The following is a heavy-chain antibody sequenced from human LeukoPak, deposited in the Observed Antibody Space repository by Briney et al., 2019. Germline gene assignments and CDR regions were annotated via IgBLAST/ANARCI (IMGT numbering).Heavy chain of an antibody. Sequence: SETLSLTCTVSGGSISSSSDYWGWLRQPPGKGLECIGGIHYTGRTYYSPSLKSRVTISVDTSKNQLSLKLSSVTAADTAVYYCARSYGSGMTYYFDYWGQGSLVTVSS. CDR1: GGSISSSSDY. CDR3: ARSYGSGMTYYFDY. J-gene: IGHJ4*02. D-gene: IGHD3-10*01. V-gene: IGHV4-39*01. CDR2: IHYTGRT.